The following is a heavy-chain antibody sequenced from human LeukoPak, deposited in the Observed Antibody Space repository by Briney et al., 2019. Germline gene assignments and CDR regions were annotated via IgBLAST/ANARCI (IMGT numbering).Heavy chain of an antibody. Sequence: PSETLSLTCAVYGGSFSGSYWSWIRQPPGKGLEWIGEINHSGSTNYNPSLKSPVTISVDTSKNQFSLKLSSVTAADTAVYYCARGRKYSYGYRVNELGSGYFDNWGQGTLVTVSS. CDR2: INHSGST. V-gene: IGHV4-34*01. CDR1: GGSFSGSY. J-gene: IGHJ4*02. D-gene: IGHD5-18*01. CDR3: ARGRKYSYGYRVNELGSGYFDN.